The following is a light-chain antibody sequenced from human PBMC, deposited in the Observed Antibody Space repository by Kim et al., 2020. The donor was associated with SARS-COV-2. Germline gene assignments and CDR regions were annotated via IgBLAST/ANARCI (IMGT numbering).Light chain of an antibody. J-gene: IGLJ3*02. CDR1: SSNIGNNY. CDR2: DNN. CDR3: GTWDSSLSGLV. Sequence: GQKVTSSCPVSSSNIGNNYVSWYQQLPGTAPKLLIYDNNKRPSGIPDRFAGSKSGTSATLGITGLQTGDEADYYCGTWDSSLSGLVFGGGTQLTVL. V-gene: IGLV1-51*01.